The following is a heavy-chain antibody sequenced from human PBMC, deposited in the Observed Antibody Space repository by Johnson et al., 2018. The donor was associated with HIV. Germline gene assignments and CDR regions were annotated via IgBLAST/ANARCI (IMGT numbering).Heavy chain of an antibody. V-gene: IGHV3-33*01. CDR3: AREGAWEVRPGAFDI. CDR2: IWYAGSTK. Sequence: QVQLVESGGGVVQPGRSLRLSCAASGFTFSDYGMHWVRQAPGKGLEWVAVIWYAGSTKNYVDSVKGRFTISRDNSKNTLYLQMNSLRAEDTAVYHCAREGAWEVRPGAFDIWGQGTMVTVSS. J-gene: IGHJ3*02. CDR1: GFTFSDYG. D-gene: IGHD1-26*01.